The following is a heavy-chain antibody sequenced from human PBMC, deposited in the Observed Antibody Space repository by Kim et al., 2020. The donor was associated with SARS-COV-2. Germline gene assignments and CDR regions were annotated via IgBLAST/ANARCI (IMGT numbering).Heavy chain of an antibody. Sequence: GGSLRLSCAASGLKFSIYSMNWVRQAPGKGLEWISYITGSSGTIYYADSVKGRFTISRDNAKSSVYLQMNSLRDEDTARYYCTSGRQHAFGDWGQRILVTVSS. CDR3: TSGRQHAFGD. CDR2: ITGSSGTI. V-gene: IGHV3-48*02. D-gene: IGHD3-16*01. J-gene: IGHJ4*02. CDR1: GLKFSIYS.